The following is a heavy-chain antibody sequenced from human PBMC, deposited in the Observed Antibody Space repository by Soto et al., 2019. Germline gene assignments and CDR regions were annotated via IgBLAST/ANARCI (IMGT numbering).Heavy chain of an antibody. V-gene: IGHV5-51*01. CDR2: IYPGDSDT. CDR1: GYSFTSYW. D-gene: IGHD2-15*01. CDR3: ARLVAAGFTSPGYYYYYGMDV. Sequence: EVQLVQSGAEVKKPGESLKISCKGSGYSFTSYWIGWVRQMPGKGLEWMGIIYPGDSDTRYSPSFQGQVTISADKSISTAYLQWSSLKASDTAMYYCARLVAAGFTSPGYYYYYGMDVWGQGTTVTVSS. J-gene: IGHJ6*02.